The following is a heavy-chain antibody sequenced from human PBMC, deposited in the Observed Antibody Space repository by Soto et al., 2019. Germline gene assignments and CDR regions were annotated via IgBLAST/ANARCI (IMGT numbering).Heavy chain of an antibody. CDR2: ISSSSGYI. D-gene: IGHD2-2*02. CDR1: GFTFSSYS. V-gene: IGHV3-21*01. CDR3: AREDCSSTSCYKAGMDV. J-gene: IGHJ6*02. Sequence: GGSLRLSCAASGFTFSSYSMNWVRQAPGKGLEWVSSISSSSGYIYYADSVKGRFTISRDNAKNSLYLQMNSLRAEDTAVYYCAREDCSSTSCYKAGMDVWGQGTTVTVSS.